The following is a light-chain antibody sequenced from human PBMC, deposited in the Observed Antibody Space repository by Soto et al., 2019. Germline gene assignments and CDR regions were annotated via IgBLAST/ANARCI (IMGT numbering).Light chain of an antibody. Sequence: EIELTQSPGTLSLSPGERATLSCRPSQSVSSSDLAWYQQKPGQAPRLLIYGASSRATGIPDRFSGSGSGTDFTLTISRLEPEDFAVYYCQQYGSSPQTFGQGTKV. CDR3: QQYGSSPQT. J-gene: IGKJ1*01. CDR2: GAS. CDR1: QSVSSSD. V-gene: IGKV3-20*01.